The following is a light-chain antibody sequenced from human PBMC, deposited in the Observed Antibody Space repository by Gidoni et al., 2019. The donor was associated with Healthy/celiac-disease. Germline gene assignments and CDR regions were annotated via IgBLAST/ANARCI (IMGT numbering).Light chain of an antibody. CDR2: RNN. J-gene: IGLJ3*02. V-gene: IGLV10-54*01. CDR1: SNNVGNQG. Sequence: SSRTCPGNSNNVGNQGAAWLQKHQGHPPKLLSYRNNNRPSGISERLSASRSGNTASLTITGLQPEDEADYYCSSLDSSLSAWVFVGGTKLTVL. CDR3: SSLDSSLSAWV.